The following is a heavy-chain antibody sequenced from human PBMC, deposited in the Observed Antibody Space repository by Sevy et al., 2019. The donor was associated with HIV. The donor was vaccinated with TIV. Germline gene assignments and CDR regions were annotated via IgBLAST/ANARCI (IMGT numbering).Heavy chain of an antibody. CDR3: AKRNGAIAAAGLDYFDY. CDR1: EFTFSSYA. J-gene: IGHJ4*02. Sequence: GGSLRLSCAASEFTFSSYAMSWVRQAPGKGLEWVSAISGSGGSTYYADSVKGRFTISRDNSKNTLYLQMNSLRAEDTAVYYCAKRNGAIAAAGLDYFDYWGQGTLVTVSS. D-gene: IGHD6-13*01. CDR2: ISGSGGST. V-gene: IGHV3-23*01.